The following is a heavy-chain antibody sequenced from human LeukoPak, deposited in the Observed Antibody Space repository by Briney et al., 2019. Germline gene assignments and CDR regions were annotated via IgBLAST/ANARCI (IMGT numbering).Heavy chain of an antibody. J-gene: IGHJ4*02. Sequence: GGSLRLSCAASGFTFSSYWMSWVRQAPGKGLEWVANIKQDGNNKYYADSVKGRFTISRDNSKNTLYLQMNSLRAEDTAVYYCARDLYYYDSSGLEFGYWGQGTLVTVSS. CDR1: GFTFSSYW. CDR3: ARDLYYYDSSGLEFGY. CDR2: IKQDGNNK. V-gene: IGHV3-7*01. D-gene: IGHD3-22*01.